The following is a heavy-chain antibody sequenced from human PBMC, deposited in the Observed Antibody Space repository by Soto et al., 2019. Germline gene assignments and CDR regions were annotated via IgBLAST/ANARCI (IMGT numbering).Heavy chain of an antibody. CDR2: ISWNSGSI. CDR1: GFTFDDYA. Sequence: SLRLSCAASGFTFDDYAMHWVRQAPAKGLEWVSGISWNSGSIGYADSVKGRFTISRDNAKNSLYLQMNSLRAEDTALYYCAKDRVAAAGTVDYWGQGTLVTVSS. V-gene: IGHV3-9*01. CDR3: AKDRVAAAGTVDY. D-gene: IGHD6-13*01. J-gene: IGHJ4*02.